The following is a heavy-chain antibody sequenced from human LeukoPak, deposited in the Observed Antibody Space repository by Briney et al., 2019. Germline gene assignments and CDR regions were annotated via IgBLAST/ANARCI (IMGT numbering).Heavy chain of an antibody. CDR1: GYTFTSYY. Sequence: GASVKVSCKASGYTFTSYYMHWVRQAPRQGLEWMGWMNPNSGNTGYAQKFQGRVTMTRNTSISTAYMELSSLRSEDTAVYYCATTVVPAAFDYWGQGTLVTVSS. CDR3: ATTVVPAAFDY. D-gene: IGHD2-2*01. CDR2: MNPNSGNT. V-gene: IGHV1-8*02. J-gene: IGHJ4*02.